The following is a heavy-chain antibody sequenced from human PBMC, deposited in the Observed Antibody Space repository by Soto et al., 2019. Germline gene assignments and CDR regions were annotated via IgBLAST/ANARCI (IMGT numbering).Heavy chain of an antibody. J-gene: IGHJ4*02. CDR2: ISTNSITI. CDR1: GFTFSDYY. D-gene: IGHD1-26*01. CDR3: ASARAGNGRSFDY. V-gene: IGHV3-11*01. Sequence: QVQLVESGGNSVKPGGSLRLSCAASGFTFSDYYMSWIRQAPGKGLEWVSYISTNSITIDYADYVKGRFTISRDNAKHSLYLQMNSLRAEDTAVYYCASARAGNGRSFDYWGQGTLVSVSS.